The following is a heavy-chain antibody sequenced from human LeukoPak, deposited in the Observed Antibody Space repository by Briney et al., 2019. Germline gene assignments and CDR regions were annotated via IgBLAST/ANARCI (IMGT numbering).Heavy chain of an antibody. CDR2: IYYSGST. Sequence: SETLSLTCTVSGGSISSSSYYWGWIRQPPGKGLEWIGSIYYSGSTYYNPSLKSRVTISVDTSKNQFSLTLSSVTAADTAVYYCSRSYYDSSGYYYLNAFDIWGQGTMVTVSS. CDR3: SRSYYDSSGYYYLNAFDI. J-gene: IGHJ3*02. CDR1: GGSISSSSYY. V-gene: IGHV4-39*01. D-gene: IGHD3-22*01.